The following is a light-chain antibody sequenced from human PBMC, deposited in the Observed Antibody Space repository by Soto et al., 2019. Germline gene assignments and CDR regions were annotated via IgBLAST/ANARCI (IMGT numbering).Light chain of an antibody. Sequence: QSAPTQPPSASGSPGQSATISCTGTSSDVGGYNYVSWYQQYPGKAPKLMIYEVSKRPSGVPDRFSGSKSGNTASLTVSGLQAEXEADYYCSSYAGSSTWVFGGGTKLTVL. J-gene: IGLJ3*02. V-gene: IGLV2-8*01. CDR1: SSDVGGYNY. CDR2: EVS. CDR3: SSYAGSSTWV.